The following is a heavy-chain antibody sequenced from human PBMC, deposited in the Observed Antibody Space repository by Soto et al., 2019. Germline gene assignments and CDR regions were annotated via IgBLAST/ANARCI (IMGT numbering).Heavy chain of an antibody. V-gene: IGHV1-3*05. CDR1: GYTFTSYA. Sequence: QVQLVQSEAEEKKPGASVKVSCKASGYTFTSYAMHRVRQAPGQRLEWMGWINAGNGNTKYSQKLQGRVPISRDTSASTADMELSSVRSEDTAAYYFESSGSYWGIDYWGQGTLVTVSS. J-gene: IGHJ4*02. CDR2: INAGNGNT. CDR3: ESSGSYWGIDY. D-gene: IGHD1-26*01.